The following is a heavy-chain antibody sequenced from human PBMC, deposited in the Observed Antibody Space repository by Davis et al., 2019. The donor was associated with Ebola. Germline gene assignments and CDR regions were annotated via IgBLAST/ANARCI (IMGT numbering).Heavy chain of an antibody. J-gene: IGHJ6*02. D-gene: IGHD6-6*01. V-gene: IGHV3-15*01. Sequence: GESLKISCAASGFTFSNAWMSWVRQAPGKGLEWVGRIKSKTDGGTTDYAAPVKGRFTISRDDSKNTLYLQMNSLKTEDTAVYYCTTSDDSSSSENYYYYYGMDVWGQGTTVTVSS. CDR2: IKSKTDGGTT. CDR3: TTSDDSSSSENYYYYYGMDV. CDR1: GFTFSNAW.